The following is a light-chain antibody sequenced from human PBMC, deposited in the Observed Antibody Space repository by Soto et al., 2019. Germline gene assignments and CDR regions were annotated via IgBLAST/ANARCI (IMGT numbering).Light chain of an antibody. CDR1: QSVRSN. V-gene: IGKV3-15*01. CDR3: GQFVSSPPRT. J-gene: IGKJ1*01. CDR2: GAS. Sequence: DIVMTQSPATLSVSPGEGATLSCRASQSVRSNLAWYQQRPGQAPRLLLYGASTRATGIPARFSGSGSGTEFTLTISSLQSEDFALYYCGQFVSSPPRTFGQGAKVDI.